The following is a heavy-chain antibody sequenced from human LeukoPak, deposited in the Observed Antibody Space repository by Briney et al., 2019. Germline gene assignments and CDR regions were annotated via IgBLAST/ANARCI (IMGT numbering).Heavy chain of an antibody. J-gene: IGHJ4*02. Sequence: GGSLRLSCAASGFTFSSCSMNWVRQAPGKGLEWVSSISSSSSYIYYADSVKGRFTISRDNAKNSLYLQMNSLRAEDTAVYYCARVPREIYYYEGLFDYWGQGTLVTVSS. CDR2: ISSSSSYI. V-gene: IGHV3-21*01. CDR3: ARVPREIYYYEGLFDY. CDR1: GFTFSSCS. D-gene: IGHD3-22*01.